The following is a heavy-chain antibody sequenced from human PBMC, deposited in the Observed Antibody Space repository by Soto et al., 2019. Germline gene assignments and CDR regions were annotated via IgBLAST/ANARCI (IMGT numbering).Heavy chain of an antibody. V-gene: IGHV3-66*01. CDR1: GFTVSSNY. CDR3: PTTVNMSVFDI. J-gene: IGHJ3*02. Sequence: GGSLRLSCAASGFTVSSNYMSWVRQAPGKGLEWVSVIYSGGSTYYADSVKGRFTISRDNSKNTLYLQMNSLRAEDTAVYYCPTTVNMSVFDIWGKGTMVTISS. D-gene: IGHD4-17*01. CDR2: IYSGGST.